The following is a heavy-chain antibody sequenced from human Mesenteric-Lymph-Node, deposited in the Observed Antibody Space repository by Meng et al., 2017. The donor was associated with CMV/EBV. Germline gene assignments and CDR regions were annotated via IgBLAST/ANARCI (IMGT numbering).Heavy chain of an antibody. V-gene: IGHV2-5*02. J-gene: IGHJ4*02. CDR2: IYWDDDE. CDR3: AHTMLAPGSGSYYVDY. CDR1: FSLTTSGVG. Sequence: FSLTTSGVGVGWIRQPPGKALEWVAIIYWDDDERHSPSLKSRLTITKDTSKNQVVLTMTNMDPVDTATYYCAHTMLAPGSGSYYVDYWGQGTLVTVSS. D-gene: IGHD3-10*01.